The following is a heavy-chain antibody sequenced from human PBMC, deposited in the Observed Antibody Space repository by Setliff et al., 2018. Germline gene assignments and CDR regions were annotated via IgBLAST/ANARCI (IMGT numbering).Heavy chain of an antibody. CDR1: GYTFTSHY. V-gene: IGHV1-46*01. CDR2: INPSSGRT. J-gene: IGHJ3*02. Sequence: ASVKVSCKASGYTFTSHYMHWVRQAPGLGLEWMGTINPSSGRTSYAQEFQGRVTMTRDTSTSTVYMDMSSLRSVDTAVYYCARDVFPYHYEGAFDIWGQGTMVTVSS. D-gene: IGHD3-22*01. CDR3: ARDVFPYHYEGAFDI.